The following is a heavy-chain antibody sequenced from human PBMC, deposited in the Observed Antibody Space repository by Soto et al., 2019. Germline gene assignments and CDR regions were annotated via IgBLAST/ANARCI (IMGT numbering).Heavy chain of an antibody. D-gene: IGHD3-16*01. CDR3: YTEPTLMMAH. V-gene: IGHV3-15*01. CDR1: GITFSDAW. CDR2: ITSKSAGETT. Sequence: EVQLVESGGGLVTPGESLRLSCAASGITFSDAWMSWVRQVPGKGLEWVGRITSKSAGETTAYAAHVTGRFIISRDDLKNSLYLQLNNLKAEDTGIHYYYTEPTLMMAHWRHRTLVTVSS. J-gene: IGHJ4*01.